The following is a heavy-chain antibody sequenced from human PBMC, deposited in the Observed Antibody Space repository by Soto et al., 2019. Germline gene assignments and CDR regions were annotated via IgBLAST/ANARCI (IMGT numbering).Heavy chain of an antibody. D-gene: IGHD2-21*01. Sequence: APVKASSQAPRETFSCYSITSVRQSQRQGLEWMGGITPRFSTTTYAQKFQGRLTITADESSNTAYMQLSSLRSEDTALYYCSRVEIVGTRVCSTVLDPWGKG. CDR2: ITPRFSTT. J-gene: IGHJ5*02. V-gene: IGHV1-69*01. CDR3: SRVEIVGTRVCSTVLDP. CDR1: RETFSCYS.